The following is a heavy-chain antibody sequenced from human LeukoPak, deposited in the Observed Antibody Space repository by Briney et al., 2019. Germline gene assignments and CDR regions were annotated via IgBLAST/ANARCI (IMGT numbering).Heavy chain of an antibody. V-gene: IGHV4-31*03. CDR1: GGSISSGNYY. J-gene: IGHJ5*02. Sequence: SETLSLTCTVSGGSISSGNYYWTWIRQLPGRGLEWIGYIYYTGSTYHNPSLKSRISISADTSNNQFSLRLTSVTAADTAVYYCARETPVTDNWFDPWGQGTLVIVSS. CDR3: ARETPVTDNWFDP. CDR2: IYYTGST. D-gene: IGHD2-21*02.